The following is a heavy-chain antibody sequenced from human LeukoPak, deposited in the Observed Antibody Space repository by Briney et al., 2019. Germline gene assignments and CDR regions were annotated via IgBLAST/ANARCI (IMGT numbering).Heavy chain of an antibody. CDR1: GYSFTSYW. D-gene: IGHD2-2*01. J-gene: IGHJ5*02. CDR2: IYPGDSDT. CDR3: ARARYCSSTSCYNNSFDP. V-gene: IGHV5-51*01. Sequence: GESLKISCKGSGYSFTSYWIGWVRQMPGKVLEWMGIIYPGDSDTRYSPSFQGQVTISADKSISTAYLQWSSLKASATAMYYCARARYCSSTSCYNNSFDPWGQGTPVTVSS.